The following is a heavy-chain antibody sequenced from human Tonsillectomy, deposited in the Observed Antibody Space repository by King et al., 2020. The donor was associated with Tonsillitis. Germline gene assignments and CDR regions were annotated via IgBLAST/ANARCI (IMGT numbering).Heavy chain of an antibody. CDR1: GFTFSSYG. J-gene: IGHJ6*03. V-gene: IGHV3-33*08. D-gene: IGHD6-13*01. CDR3: ARGAGSSWPYYYYYMDV. Sequence: VQLVESGGGVVQSGRSLRLSCAASGFTFSSYGMHWVRQAPGKGLEWVAVIWYDGSNKYYVDSVKGRFTISRDNSNNTLYLQMNSLRAEDTAVYYCARGAGSSWPYYYYYMDVWGKGTTVTVSS. CDR2: IWYDGSNK.